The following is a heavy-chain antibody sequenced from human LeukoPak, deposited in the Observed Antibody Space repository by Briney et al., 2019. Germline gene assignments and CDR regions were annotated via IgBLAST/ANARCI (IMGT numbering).Heavy chain of an antibody. J-gene: IGHJ4*02. CDR3: AKWLYSGKYWTGKDYFDY. D-gene: IGHD1-26*01. CDR2: ISHDGSNK. V-gene: IGHV3-30*18. Sequence: GGSLRLSCAASGFTFNNYGMHWVRQAPGKGLEWVAVISHDGSNKYYADSVKGRFTISRGNSKNTLYLQMDSLRVEDTAVYYCAKWLYSGKYWTGKDYFDYWGQGTLVTVSS. CDR1: GFTFNNYG.